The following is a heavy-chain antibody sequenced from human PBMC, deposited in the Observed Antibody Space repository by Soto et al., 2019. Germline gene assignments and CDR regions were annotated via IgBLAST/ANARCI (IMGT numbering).Heavy chain of an antibody. V-gene: IGHV1-18*01. CDR2: ISAYNGNT. D-gene: IGHD3-10*01. CDR1: GYRFASYA. CDR3: ARERVTLVRGPQNGFEP. J-gene: IGHJ5*02. Sequence: QVHLVQSGGEVKKTGASVTVSCKASGYRFASYAIGWVRQAPGQGLEWVGWISAYNGNTRYAQKLQGRVTMTTDTSTSTAYMELRSLKSDDTAVYYCARERVTLVRGPQNGFEPWGQGTLVTVSS.